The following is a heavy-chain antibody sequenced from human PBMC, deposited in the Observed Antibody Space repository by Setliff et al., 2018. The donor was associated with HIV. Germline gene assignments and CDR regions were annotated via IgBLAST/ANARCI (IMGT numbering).Heavy chain of an antibody. CDR1: GGSLSGYY. CDR3: AREAPDDHFDH. Sequence: SETLSLTCAVYGGSLSGYYWSWIRQPPGKGLEWIGYIYTSGSTNYNPSLKSRVTISVDTSKNQFSLKLRSVTAADTAVYYCAREAPDDHFDHWGQGTLVTVSS. J-gene: IGHJ4*02. V-gene: IGHV4-4*09. D-gene: IGHD1-1*01. CDR2: IYTSGST.